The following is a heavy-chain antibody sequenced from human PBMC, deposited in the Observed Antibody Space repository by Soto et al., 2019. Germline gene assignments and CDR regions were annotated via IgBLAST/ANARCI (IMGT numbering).Heavy chain of an antibody. V-gene: IGHV3-48*02. Sequence: PGGSLRLSCAASGFTFSVHSMNWVRRAPGKGLEWVSYISSTSGARYYADSVRGRFTISRDNVKYSLYLQMNSLTDEDTAVYYCARDSDIYYGMDVWGQGTTVTVSS. CDR1: GFTFSVHS. CDR2: ISSTSGAR. D-gene: IGHD3-9*01. J-gene: IGHJ6*02. CDR3: ARDSDIYYGMDV.